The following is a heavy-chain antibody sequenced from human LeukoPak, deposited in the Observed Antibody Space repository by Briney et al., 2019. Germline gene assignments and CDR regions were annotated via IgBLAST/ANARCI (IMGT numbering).Heavy chain of an antibody. V-gene: IGHV1-18*04. CDR2: ISAYNGNT. CDR3: ARLSGSNFVVVPDHDY. J-gene: IGHJ4*02. Sequence: ASVKVSCKAAGYTFTSYGISWVRQAPGQGLEWMGWISAYNGNTNYAQKLQGRVTMTTDTSTSTAYMELRSLRSDDTAVYYCARLSGSNFVVVPDHDYWGQGTLVTVSS. D-gene: IGHD2-2*01. CDR1: GYTFTSYG.